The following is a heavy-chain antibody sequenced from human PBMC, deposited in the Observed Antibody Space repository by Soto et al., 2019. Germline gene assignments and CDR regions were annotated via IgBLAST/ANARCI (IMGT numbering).Heavy chain of an antibody. J-gene: IGHJ4*02. Sequence: VQLVQSGGEVRMPGASVKVSCKASGYTFTSHGFTWVRQAPGQGLEWMGWISIYNGNTHYAQKFQGRLTLTIDTSTSTAYMELRSLTSDDTAVYFCARSPKGPVPVDYRGQGTLVTVSS. D-gene: IGHD2-2*01. CDR2: ISIYNGNT. V-gene: IGHV1-18*04. CDR1: GYTFTSHG. CDR3: ARSPKGPVPVDY.